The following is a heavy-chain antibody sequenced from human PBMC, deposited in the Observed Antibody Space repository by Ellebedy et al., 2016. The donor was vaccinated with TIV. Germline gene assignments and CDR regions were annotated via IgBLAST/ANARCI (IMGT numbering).Heavy chain of an antibody. CDR1: GGSISNSDYY. CDR2: IYYSGSA. Sequence: MPSETLSLTCTASGGSISNSDYYWNWIRQPPGKGLEWIGSIYYSGSAYYNPSLKSRVTMSVDTSKNQFSLKLRSVTAADTAVYYCARDPALPRGRFDTWGQGTLVTVSS. J-gene: IGHJ5*02. V-gene: IGHV4-39*07. CDR3: ARDPALPRGRFDT.